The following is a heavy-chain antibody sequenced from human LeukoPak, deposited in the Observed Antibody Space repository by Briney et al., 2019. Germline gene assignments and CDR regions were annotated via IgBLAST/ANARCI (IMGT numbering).Heavy chain of an antibody. CDR2: ISYSGAT. D-gene: IGHD1-14*01. CDR1: GGTVTSSTYF. CDR3: ARDGFYYHYSMDV. Sequence: PSETLSLNCTLSGGTVTSSTYFWGWIRQPPGKSLKWIGSISYSGATYYNPSLKSRVSMSVHTSKNQFSLKLSSVTAADTAVYYCARDGFYYHYSMDVWGEGTTVTVSS. V-gene: IGHV4-39*07. J-gene: IGHJ6*03.